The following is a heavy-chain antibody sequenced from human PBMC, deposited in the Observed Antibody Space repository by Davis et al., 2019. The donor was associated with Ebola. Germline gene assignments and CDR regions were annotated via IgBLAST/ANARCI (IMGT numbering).Heavy chain of an antibody. CDR2: ISSSSSTI. J-gene: IGHJ4*02. V-gene: IGHV3-48*01. CDR1: GFTFSSYS. CDR3: ARVWGYSSNLYDY. D-gene: IGHD6-13*01. Sequence: GGSLRLSCAASGFTFSSYSMNWVRQAPGKGLEWVSYISSSSSTIYYADSVKGRFTISRDNSKNTLYLQMNSLRAEDTAVYYCARVWGYSSNLYDYWGQGTLVTVSS.